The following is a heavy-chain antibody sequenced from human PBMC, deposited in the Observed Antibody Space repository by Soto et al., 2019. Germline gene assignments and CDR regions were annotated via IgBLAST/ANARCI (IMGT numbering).Heavy chain of an antibody. D-gene: IGHD2-15*01. CDR1: GYTFTSYG. CDR2: ISAYNGNT. J-gene: IGHJ3*02. V-gene: IGHV1-18*01. Sequence: ASVKVSCKASGYTFTSYGISWVRQAPGQGLEWMGWISAYNGNTNYAQKLQGRVTMTTDTSTSTAYMELRSLRSDDTAVYYCAAGVVVAATPENFQRAFEIWGQGTMVTVS. CDR3: AAGVVVAATPENFQRAFEI.